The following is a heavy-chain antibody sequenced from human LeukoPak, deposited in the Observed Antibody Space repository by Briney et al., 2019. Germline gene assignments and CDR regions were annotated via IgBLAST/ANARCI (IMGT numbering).Heavy chain of an antibody. D-gene: IGHD6-19*01. J-gene: IGHJ3*02. V-gene: IGHV4-61*02. Sequence: PSETLSLTCTVSGDSVNSGAYYWSWLRQPAGKEPEWIGRIYPLETTNYNPSLKSRVAISVDTSKNQFSLKLSSVTAADTAAYYCAREIVAGLGVSFDIWGQGTMVTVSS. CDR1: GDSVNSGAYY. CDR3: AREIVAGLGVSFDI. CDR2: IYPLETT.